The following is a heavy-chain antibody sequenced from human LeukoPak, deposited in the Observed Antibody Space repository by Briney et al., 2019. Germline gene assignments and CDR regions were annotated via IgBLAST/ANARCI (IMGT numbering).Heavy chain of an antibody. Sequence: ATVKVSCKASGYTFAGYYMHWVRQAPGQGLERMGWINPNSGGTNYAQKFQGRVTMTRDTSISTAYMELSRLRSDDTAVYYCARGQWFGELYVSYWGQGTLVTVSS. CDR1: GYTFAGYY. CDR3: ARGQWFGELYVSY. D-gene: IGHD3-10*01. J-gene: IGHJ4*02. CDR2: INPNSGGT. V-gene: IGHV1-2*02.